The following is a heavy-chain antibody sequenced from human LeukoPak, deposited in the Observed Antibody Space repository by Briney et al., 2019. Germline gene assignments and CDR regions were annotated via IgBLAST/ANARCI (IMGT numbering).Heavy chain of an antibody. CDR1: GGSISSSSYY. CDR3: AREVIQTHYYMDV. J-gene: IGHJ6*03. V-gene: IGHV4-39*07. Sequence: PSETLSLTCTVSGGSISSSSYYWGWIRQPPGKGLEWIGSIYYSGSTYYNPSLKSRVTISVDTSKNQFSLKLSSVTAADTAVYYCAREVIQTHYYMDVWGKGTTVTVSS. CDR2: IYYSGST.